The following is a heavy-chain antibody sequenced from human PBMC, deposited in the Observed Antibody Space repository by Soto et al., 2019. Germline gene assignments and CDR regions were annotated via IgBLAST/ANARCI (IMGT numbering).Heavy chain of an antibody. J-gene: IGHJ6*02. CDR1: GYSFTNYW. V-gene: IGHV5-51*01. Sequence: PGESLKISCKGSGYSFTNYWIGWVRQMPGKGLEWMGIIYPGDSDTRYSPFFQGQVTISADESISTAYLQWSSLKASDTAMYYCARQISDSRRYYYGMDVWGQGTTVTVSS. CDR2: IYPGDSDT. D-gene: IGHD3-22*01. CDR3: ARQISDSRRYYYGMDV.